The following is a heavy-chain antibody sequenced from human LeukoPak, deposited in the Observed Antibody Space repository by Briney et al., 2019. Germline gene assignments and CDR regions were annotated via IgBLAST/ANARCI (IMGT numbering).Heavy chain of an antibody. Sequence: PGGSRRLSCAASGFTFSSYAMSRVRQAPGKGLEWVSTISGSGGSTYYADSVKGRFTISRDISKNTLYLQMNSLRAEDTAVYYCARETGSGYGMDVWGQGTTVTVSS. D-gene: IGHD3-10*01. J-gene: IGHJ6*02. V-gene: IGHV3-23*01. CDR1: GFTFSSYA. CDR2: ISGSGGST. CDR3: ARETGSGYGMDV.